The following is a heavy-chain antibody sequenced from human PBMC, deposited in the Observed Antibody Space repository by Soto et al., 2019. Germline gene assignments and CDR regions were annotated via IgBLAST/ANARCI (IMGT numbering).Heavy chain of an antibody. Sequence: QVKLQESGPGLVKPSETLSLTCTVSGGSISNYYWTWIRQPAGKGLEWIGRIYSSGATNYNPSLNSRLTMSVHTSKIQFSLKLGSVTAADTAVYYCARQTAYSSSWYDNWGHGTLVTVSS. CDR3: ARQTAYSSSWYDN. D-gene: IGHD6-13*01. CDR2: IYSSGAT. V-gene: IGHV4-4*07. CDR1: GGSISNYY. J-gene: IGHJ5*01.